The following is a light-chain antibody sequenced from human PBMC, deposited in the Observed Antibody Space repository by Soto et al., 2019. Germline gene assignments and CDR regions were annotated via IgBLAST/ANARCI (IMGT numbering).Light chain of an antibody. CDR1: QSVSSSY. CDR3: QQYGSSPFT. CDR2: GAS. Sequence: EIVLTQSPGTLSLSPGERATLSCRARQSVSSSYLAWYQQKPGQAPRLLIYGASSRATGIPDRFSGSGSGTDFTLTISRLEPEDFAVYYCQQYGSSPFTFGPATKVDIK. V-gene: IGKV3-20*01. J-gene: IGKJ3*01.